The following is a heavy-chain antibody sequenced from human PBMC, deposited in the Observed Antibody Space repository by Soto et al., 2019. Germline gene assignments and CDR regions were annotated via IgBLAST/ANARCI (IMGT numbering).Heavy chain of an antibody. V-gene: IGHV4-59*01. D-gene: IGHD6-19*01. J-gene: IGHJ4*02. CDR1: GGSISSYY. CDR3: AKDASAVAGTRGYYFDY. CDR2: IYYSGST. Sequence: ASETLSLTCTVSGGSISSYYWSWIRQPPGKGLEWIGYIYYSGSTNYNPSLKSRVTISVDTSKNQFSLKLSSVTAADTAVYYCAKDASAVAGTRGYYFDYWGQGTLVTVSS.